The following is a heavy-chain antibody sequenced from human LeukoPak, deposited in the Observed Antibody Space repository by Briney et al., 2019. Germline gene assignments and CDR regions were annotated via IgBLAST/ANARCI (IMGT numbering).Heavy chain of an antibody. CDR3: ARAHSSNWYRWFDP. J-gene: IGHJ5*02. CDR2: IFHTGTI. V-gene: IGHV4-59*01. D-gene: IGHD6-19*01. CDR1: GGSISSYF. Sequence: PSETLSLTCAVSGGSISSYFWAWIRQAPGKRLEWIAYIFHTGTIMYNPSLRSRVTLSIDTSKNQFSLQLSSVTAADTAIYYCARAHSSNWYRWFDPWGQGTLVTVSS.